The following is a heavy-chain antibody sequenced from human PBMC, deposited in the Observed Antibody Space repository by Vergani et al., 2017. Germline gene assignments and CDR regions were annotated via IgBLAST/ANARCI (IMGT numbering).Heavy chain of an antibody. CDR3: ATDPGDPLLGGY. CDR2: IIPIFGTA. D-gene: IGHD2-21*02. Sequence: QVQLVQSGAEVKKPGSSVKVSCKASGGTFSSYAISWVRQAPGQGLEWMGGIIPIFGTANYAQKFQGGVTLTADESTSTAYMERSSLRSEDTADYYCATDPGDPLLGGYWGQGTLVTVSS. J-gene: IGHJ4*02. V-gene: IGHV1-69*13. CDR1: GGTFSSYA.